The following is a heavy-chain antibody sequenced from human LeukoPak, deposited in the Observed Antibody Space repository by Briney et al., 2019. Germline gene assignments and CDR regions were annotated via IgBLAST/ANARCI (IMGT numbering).Heavy chain of an antibody. D-gene: IGHD1-26*01. Sequence: ASVKVSCKASGYTFTSYGISWVRQAPGQGLEWMGWISTYNGNTNYAQKLQGRVTMTTDTSTSTAYMELRSLRSDDTAVYYCARWGSVIVGAPDAFDIWGQGTMVTVSS. J-gene: IGHJ3*02. CDR3: ARWGSVIVGAPDAFDI. CDR1: GYTFTSYG. CDR2: ISTYNGNT. V-gene: IGHV1-18*01.